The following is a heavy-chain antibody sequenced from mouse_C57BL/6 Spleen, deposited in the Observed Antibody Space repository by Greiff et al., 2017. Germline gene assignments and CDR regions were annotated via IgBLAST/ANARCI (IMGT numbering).Heavy chain of an antibody. V-gene: IGHV5-12*01. CDR3: ARHDYYGSSPSWFAY. CDR1: GFTFSDYY. Sequence: EVQGVESGGGLVQPGGSLKLSCAASGFTFSDYYMYWVRQTPEKRLEWVAYISNGGGSTYYPDTVTGRFTISRDNAKNTLYLQMSRLKSEDTAMYYCARHDYYGSSPSWFAYWGQGTLVTVSA. D-gene: IGHD1-1*01. J-gene: IGHJ3*01. CDR2: ISNGGGST.